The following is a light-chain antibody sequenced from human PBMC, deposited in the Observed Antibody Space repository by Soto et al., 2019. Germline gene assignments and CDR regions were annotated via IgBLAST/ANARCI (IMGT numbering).Light chain of an antibody. CDR3: QSYDSSNRV. V-gene: IGLV6-57*04. Sequence: NFMLTQPHSVSDSPGKTVTISCTRSSGSIASNYVQWYQQRPGSAPTTVIYDDNQRPSGVPDRFSGSIDSSSNSASLTISGLKTEDEADYYFQSYDSSNRVFGGGTKLTVL. CDR2: DDN. J-gene: IGLJ3*02. CDR1: SGSIASNY.